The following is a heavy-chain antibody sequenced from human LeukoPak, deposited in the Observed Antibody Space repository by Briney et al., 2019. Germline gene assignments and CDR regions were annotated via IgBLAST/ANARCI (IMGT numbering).Heavy chain of an antibody. D-gene: IGHD2-2*02. V-gene: IGHV1-69*13. Sequence: SVKVSCKASGYTFTSYGISWVRQAPGQGLEWVGGIIPIFDSAKYAQKFQDRVTITADESSKTAYMELSSLTSEDTAIYYCARGVPATIRGGSNYFDFWGQGTLVTVSS. CDR1: GYTFTSYG. CDR2: IIPIFDSA. CDR3: ARGVPATIRGGSNYFDF. J-gene: IGHJ4*02.